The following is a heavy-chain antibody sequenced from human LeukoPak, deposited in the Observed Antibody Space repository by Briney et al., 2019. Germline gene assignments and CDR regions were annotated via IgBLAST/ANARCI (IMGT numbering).Heavy chain of an antibody. D-gene: IGHD6-19*01. J-gene: IGHJ6*03. Sequence: GGSLRLSCTASGFTFGDYAMSWFRQAPGKGLEWVGFIRSKAYGGTTEYAASVKGRFTVSRDDSKSIAYLQMNSLKTEDTAVYYCTRDVVAGLYYYYYYYMDVWGKGTTVTVSS. CDR1: GFTFGDYA. V-gene: IGHV3-49*03. CDR2: IRSKAYGGTT. CDR3: TRDVVAGLYYYYYYYMDV.